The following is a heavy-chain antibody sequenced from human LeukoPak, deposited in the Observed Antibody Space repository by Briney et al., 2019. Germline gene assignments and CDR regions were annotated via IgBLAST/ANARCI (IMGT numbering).Heavy chain of an antibody. CDR2: ITNTGTTI. Sequence: GGSLRLSCAASGFTFSDYSMSWIRQAPGKGLEWVSYITNTGTTIYYADSVKGRFTIPRDNTKNSLYLQMNILRAEDTAVYYCARGGLYYFEYWGQGTLVTVSS. CDR1: GFTFSDYS. V-gene: IGHV3-11*01. J-gene: IGHJ4*02. D-gene: IGHD2-2*02. CDR3: ARGGLYYFEY.